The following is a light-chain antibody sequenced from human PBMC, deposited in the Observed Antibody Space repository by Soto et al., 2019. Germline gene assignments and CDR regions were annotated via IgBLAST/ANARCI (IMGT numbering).Light chain of an antibody. CDR1: QSVSSRS. CDR3: QQYGSSPLYT. V-gene: IGKV3-20*01. Sequence: EIVLTQSPGTLSLSPGERATLSCRASQSVSSRSVAWYQQKPGQAPRLLIYGASNRATGIPDRFSGSGFGTDFTLTISRLEPEDFAVFYCQQYGSSPLYTFGQGTKLEIK. J-gene: IGKJ2*01. CDR2: GAS.